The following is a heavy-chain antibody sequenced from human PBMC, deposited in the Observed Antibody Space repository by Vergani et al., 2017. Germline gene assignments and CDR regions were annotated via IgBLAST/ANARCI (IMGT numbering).Heavy chain of an antibody. CDR3: VRDAINYDVLTGYYIGLDS. Sequence: QVQLQESGPGLVQPAETLSLTCVVSNSSFNSNYYWGWIRQSPGKRLEWIGSVSHSGSTFSNPSLKSRVTISVDKSKKLISLILNSVTAADTAVYYCVRDAINYDVLTGYYIGLDSWGQGTLVTVSS. D-gene: IGHD3-9*01. V-gene: IGHV4-38-2*01. J-gene: IGHJ4*02. CDR2: VSHSGST. CDR1: NSSFNSNYY.